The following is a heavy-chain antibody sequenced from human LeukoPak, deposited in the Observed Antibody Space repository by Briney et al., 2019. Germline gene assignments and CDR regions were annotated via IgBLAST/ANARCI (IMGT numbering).Heavy chain of an antibody. CDR3: ARGAGDYYYYYYGMDV. CDR1: GFTFSSNA. V-gene: IGHV3-23*01. CDR2: ISGRGSTT. J-gene: IGHJ6*02. D-gene: IGHD3-3*01. Sequence: GGSLRLSCAASGFTFSSNAMSWVRQAPGKGLEWVSEISGRGSTTYYADSVKGRFTISRDNSKNTLYLQMNSLRAEDTAVYYCARGAGDYYYYYYGMDVWGQGTTVTVSS.